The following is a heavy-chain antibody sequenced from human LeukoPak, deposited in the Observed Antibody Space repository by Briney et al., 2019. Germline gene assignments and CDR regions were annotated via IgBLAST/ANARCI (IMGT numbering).Heavy chain of an antibody. CDR1: GYTLTELS. V-gene: IGHV1-24*01. D-gene: IGHD5-12*01. J-gene: IGHJ4*02. CDR2: FDPEDGET. Sequence: ASVKVSCKVSGYTLTELSMHWVRQAPGKGREWMGGFDPEDGETIYAQKFQRRVTMTEDTSTDTAYMELSSLRSEDTAVYYCATDSSFRYSGYDSVASFDYWGQGTLVTVSS. CDR3: ATDSSFRYSGYDSVASFDY.